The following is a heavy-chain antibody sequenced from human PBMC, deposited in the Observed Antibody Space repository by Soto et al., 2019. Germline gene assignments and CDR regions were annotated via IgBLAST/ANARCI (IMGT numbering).Heavy chain of an antibody. CDR1: GGTFSSYA. J-gene: IGHJ6*02. CDR2: IIPIFGTA. CDR3: ARDEIDWNDEVDYYYGMDV. D-gene: IGHD1-1*01. V-gene: IGHV1-69*01. Sequence: QVPLVQSGAEVKKPGSSVKVSCKASGGTFSSYAISWVRQAPGQGLEWMGGIIPIFGTANYAQKFQGRVTITADESTSTAYMELSSLRSEDTAVYYCARDEIDWNDEVDYYYGMDVWGQGTTVTVSS.